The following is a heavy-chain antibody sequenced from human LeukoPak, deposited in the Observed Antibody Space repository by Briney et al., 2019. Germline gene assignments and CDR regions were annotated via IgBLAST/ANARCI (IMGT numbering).Heavy chain of an antibody. D-gene: IGHD3-10*01. CDR1: GGSISSGGYY. CDR2: IYYSGST. V-gene: IGHV4-31*03. Sequence: MASETLSLTCTVSGGSISSGGYYWSWIRQHPGKGLEWIGYIYYSGSTYYNPSLKSRVTISVDTPKNQFSLKLSSVTAADTAVYYCARDMGIEHYGSGGLAFDIWGQGTVVTVSS. J-gene: IGHJ3*02. CDR3: ARDMGIEHYGSGGLAFDI.